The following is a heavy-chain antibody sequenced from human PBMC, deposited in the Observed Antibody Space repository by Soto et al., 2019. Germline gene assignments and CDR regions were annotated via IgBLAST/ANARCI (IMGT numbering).Heavy chain of an antibody. CDR2: IYPTGST. V-gene: IGHV4-4*07. D-gene: IGHD2-2*01. CDR3: ATGRSELVPGAMEP. CDR1: GGSFSSYY. Sequence: QVQLQESGPGLVKPSETLSLSCTVSGGSFSSYYCNWVRKSAGKGLEWIGRIYPTGSTTYNPSLRGPLTMSVAPPTNQSSRGLTSMTAGDTAVYCWATGRSELVPGAMEPWGKGPLFPVSS. J-gene: IGHJ5*02.